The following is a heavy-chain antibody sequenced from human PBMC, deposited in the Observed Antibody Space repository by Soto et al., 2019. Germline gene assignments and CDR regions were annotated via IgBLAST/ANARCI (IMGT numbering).Heavy chain of an antibody. CDR2: IHYSGTT. Sequence: QVQVQQWGAGLLKPSETLSLTCDVYGESFSAYYWNWIRQSPEKGLEWIEDIHYSGTTNYNPSLRSRVTMSRDTSKRQFSLKLTSVTPADTAVYYCVTYEDRTPGCGPLADFWGQGTQVTVTS. V-gene: IGHV4-34*01. CDR3: VTYEDRTPGCGPLADF. D-gene: IGHD3-9*01. J-gene: IGHJ4*02. CDR1: GESFSAYY.